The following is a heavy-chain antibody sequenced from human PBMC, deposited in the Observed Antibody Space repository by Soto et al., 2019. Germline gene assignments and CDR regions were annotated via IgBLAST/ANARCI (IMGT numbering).Heavy chain of an antibody. CDR3: ARLSDGGWFDP. Sequence: QLQLQESGPGLVKPSETLSLTCTVSGGSITSSSSSWDWIRQPPGKGLEWIGSIYYSGSTYYNPSLKSRVTISVDTSNNQCSLKLNSMTAPDTAVDYCARLSDGGWFDPWGQGTLVTVSS. V-gene: IGHV4-39*01. CDR2: IYYSGST. D-gene: IGHD3-16*01. CDR1: GGSITSSSSS. J-gene: IGHJ5*02.